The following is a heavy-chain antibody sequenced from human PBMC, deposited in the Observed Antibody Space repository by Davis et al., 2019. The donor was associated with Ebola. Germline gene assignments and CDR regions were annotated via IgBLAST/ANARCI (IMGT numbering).Heavy chain of an antibody. CDR2: LGTSADT. V-gene: IGHV3-23*01. CDR1: GFVFRNYV. D-gene: IGHD2-2*01. J-gene: IGHJ4*02. Sequence: GESLKISCAASGFVFRNYVMSWVRQAPGKGLEWVSTLGTSADTYYADSVKGRFTISRDNSKNTLYLQMNSLRDEDAAVYFCARSLGDIVLVPAALVPDYWGQGTLVTVSS. CDR3: ARSLGDIVLVPAALVPDY.